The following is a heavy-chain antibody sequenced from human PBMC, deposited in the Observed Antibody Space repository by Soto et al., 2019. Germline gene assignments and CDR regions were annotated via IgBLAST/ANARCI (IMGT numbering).Heavy chain of an antibody. CDR3: ARGGRPGFVDAFDI. Sequence: SETLSLTCSVSGDSTGSGDKYRSWIRQPPGKGLEWIGYVYYSGSTYYNPSLKSRVTISVDTSKNQFSLKLSSVTAADTAVYYCARGGRPGFVDAFDIWGQGTMVTVSS. J-gene: IGHJ3*02. CDR1: GDSTGSGDKY. V-gene: IGHV4-30-4*02. CDR2: VYYSGST.